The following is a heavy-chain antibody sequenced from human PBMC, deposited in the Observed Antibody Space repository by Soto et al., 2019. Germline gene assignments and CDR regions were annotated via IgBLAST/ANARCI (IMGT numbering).Heavy chain of an antibody. Sequence: GGSLRLSCAASRFTFTTYAMNWVRQAPGKGLEWVALMSSDGTNEHYADSVRGRFTVSRDNSRNTLFLQMNNLRTGDTAVYYCVRCGYISGWYCYFDFWGLGTLVTVSS. CDR3: VRCGYISGWYCYFDF. V-gene: IGHV3-30-3*01. CDR2: MSSDGTNE. J-gene: IGHJ4*02. CDR1: RFTFTTYA. D-gene: IGHD6-19*01.